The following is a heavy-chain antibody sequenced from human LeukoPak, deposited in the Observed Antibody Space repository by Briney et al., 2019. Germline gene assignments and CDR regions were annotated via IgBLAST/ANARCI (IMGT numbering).Heavy chain of an antibody. CDR3: ARVHDSGSFYNRRHKYYFDY. J-gene: IGHJ4*02. D-gene: IGHD3-10*01. V-gene: IGHV3-43D*03. CDR2: ISWDGGRT. CDR1: GFSFDDYA. Sequence: GGSLRLSCAASGFSFDDYAMYWVRQRPGKGLEWVSLISWDGGRTYYADSVKGRFTISRDNSKNSLYLQMNSLRAEDTAVYYCARVHDSGSFYNRRHKYYFDYWGQGTLVTVSS.